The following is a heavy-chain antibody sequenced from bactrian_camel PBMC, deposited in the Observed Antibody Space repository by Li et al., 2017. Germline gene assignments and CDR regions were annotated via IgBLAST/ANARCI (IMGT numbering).Heavy chain of an antibody. V-gene: IGHV3S6*01. D-gene: IGHD2*01. Sequence: HVQLVESGGGSVQAGGSVRLSCAASGYTFSRNSMGWFRQAPGKEREEVALVDSDGTGKTEYADSVKGRFAISEDSAKNTLYLQMNSLKPEDTAMYYCAARGPYCYTKLSVRDFTYWGQGTQVTVS. CDR1: GYTFSRNS. CDR2: VDSDGTGKT. CDR3: AARGPYCYTKLSVRDFTY. J-gene: IGHJ6*01.